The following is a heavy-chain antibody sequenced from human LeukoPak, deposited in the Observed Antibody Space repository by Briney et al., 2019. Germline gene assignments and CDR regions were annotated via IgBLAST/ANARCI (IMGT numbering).Heavy chain of an antibody. CDR1: GFTVSSNY. V-gene: IGHV3-66*01. CDR2: IYSGGST. CDR3: ARIFAAYMDV. J-gene: IGHJ6*03. Sequence: TGGSLRLSCAASGFTVSSNYMSWVRQAPGKGLEWVSVIYSGGSTYYADSVKGRFTISRDNSKNTLYLQMNSLRAEDTAVYYCARIFAAYMDVWGKGTTVTISS. D-gene: IGHD3-3*01.